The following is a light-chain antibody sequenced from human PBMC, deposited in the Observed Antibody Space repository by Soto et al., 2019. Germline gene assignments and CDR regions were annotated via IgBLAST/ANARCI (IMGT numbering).Light chain of an antibody. J-gene: IGLJ2*01. Sequence: QSALTQPASVSGSPGQSITISCTGTSSDVGGYNYVSWYQQVPGTAPKLLLYRNNQRPSGVPARFSGSKSGTSASLAISGLRSEDEADYYCAAWDDSLSDVVFGGGTKVTVL. CDR2: RNN. V-gene: IGLV1-47*01. CDR1: SSDVGGYNY. CDR3: AAWDDSLSDVV.